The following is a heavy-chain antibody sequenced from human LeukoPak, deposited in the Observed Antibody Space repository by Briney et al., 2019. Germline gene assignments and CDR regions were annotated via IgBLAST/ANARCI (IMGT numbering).Heavy chain of an antibody. J-gene: IGHJ4*02. CDR1: GFTFSSYA. CDR2: ISYDGSEQ. CDR3: ARERTGFYAEY. D-gene: IGHD3/OR15-3a*01. V-gene: IGHV3-30*04. Sequence: GGSLRLSCAASGFTFSSYAMTWVRQAPGTGPEWVALISYDGSEQHYADSVKGRFTISRDSPKNTLYLQMNTLRPEDTAVYYCARERTGFYAEYWGQGTLVTVSS.